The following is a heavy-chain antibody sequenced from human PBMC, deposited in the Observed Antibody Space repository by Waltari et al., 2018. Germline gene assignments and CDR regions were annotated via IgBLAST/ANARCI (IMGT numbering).Heavy chain of an antibody. CDR3: ARYCSGGSCSTRGFDY. D-gene: IGHD2-15*01. Sequence: EVQLVQSGAEVKKPGESLKISCKGSGYSFTSYWIGWVRQMPGKGLEWRGIIYPGDADTRNSPAFQGQVTISADKSISTAYLQWSSLKASDTAMYYCARYCSGGSCSTRGFDYWGQGTMVTVSS. CDR1: GYSFTSYW. J-gene: IGHJ4*02. CDR2: IYPGDADT. V-gene: IGHV5-51*01.